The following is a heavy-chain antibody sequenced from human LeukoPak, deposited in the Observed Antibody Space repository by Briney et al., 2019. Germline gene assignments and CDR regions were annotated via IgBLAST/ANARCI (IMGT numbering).Heavy chain of an antibody. CDR3: ARTMVRGVTYYMDV. V-gene: IGHV3-21*01. CDR2: ISSSSSYI. D-gene: IGHD3-10*01. J-gene: IGHJ6*03. CDR1: GFTFSSYS. Sequence: GGSLRLSCAASGFTFSSYSMNWVRQAPGKGLEWVSSISSSSSYIYYADSVKGRFTISRDNAKNSLYLQMNSLRAEDTAVYYCARTMVRGVTYYMDVWGKGTTVTVSS.